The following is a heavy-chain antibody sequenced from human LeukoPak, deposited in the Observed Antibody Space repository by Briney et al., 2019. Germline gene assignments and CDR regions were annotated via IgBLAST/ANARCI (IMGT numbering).Heavy chain of an antibody. CDR3: ASNWCSGGLCYAPLGY. Sequence: GGSLRLSCAASGFTFSSYEMNWVRQAPGKGLEWVSYSSSSGSTMYYADSVKGRFTISRDNAKNSLYLQMNSLRAEDTAVYYCASNWCSGGLCYAPLGYWGQGTLVTVSS. V-gene: IGHV3-48*03. J-gene: IGHJ4*02. CDR1: GFTFSSYE. CDR2: SSSSGSTM. D-gene: IGHD2-15*01.